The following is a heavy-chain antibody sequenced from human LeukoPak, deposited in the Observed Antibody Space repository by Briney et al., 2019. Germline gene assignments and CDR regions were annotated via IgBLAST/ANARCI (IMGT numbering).Heavy chain of an antibody. Sequence: SVRVSCKASGYTFTSYDINWVRQATGQGLEWMGRIIPILGIANYAQKFQGRVTITADKSTSTAYMELSSLRSEDTAVYYCARARYCSGGSCYSDFDYWGQGTLVTVSS. J-gene: IGHJ4*02. CDR1: GYTFTSYD. V-gene: IGHV1-69*04. CDR2: IIPILGIA. D-gene: IGHD2-15*01. CDR3: ARARYCSGGSCYSDFDY.